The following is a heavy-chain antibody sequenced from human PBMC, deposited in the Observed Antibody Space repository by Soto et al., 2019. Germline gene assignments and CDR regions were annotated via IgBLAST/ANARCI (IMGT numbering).Heavy chain of an antibody. D-gene: IGHD3-22*01. Sequence: QVQLQESGPGLVKPSQTLSLTCTVSGGSISSGGYYWSWIRQHPGKGLEWIGYIYYSGSTYYNPSLKSRVTISVDTSKNQFSLKLSSVIAADTAVYYCARVAIVVVTPHAFDIWGQGTMVTVSS. CDR2: IYYSGST. V-gene: IGHV4-31*03. J-gene: IGHJ3*02. CDR1: GGSISSGGYY. CDR3: ARVAIVVVTPHAFDI.